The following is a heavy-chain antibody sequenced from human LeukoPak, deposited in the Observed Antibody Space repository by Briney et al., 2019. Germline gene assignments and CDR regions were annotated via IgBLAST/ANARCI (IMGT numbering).Heavy chain of an antibody. CDR1: GLTFSSYA. Sequence: GSLRLSCAASGLTFSSYAMSWVRQAPGKGLEWVGEIYHIGSSNYNPSLKSRVTMSVDKSKNQFSLKLSFVTAADTAVYYCARVDEYYKYGLDVWGQGTMVTVSS. V-gene: IGHV4-4*02. D-gene: IGHD3-9*01. CDR3: ARVDEYYKYGLDV. J-gene: IGHJ6*02. CDR2: IYHIGSS.